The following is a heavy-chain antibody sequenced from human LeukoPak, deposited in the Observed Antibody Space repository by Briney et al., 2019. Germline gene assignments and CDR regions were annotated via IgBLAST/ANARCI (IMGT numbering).Heavy chain of an antibody. V-gene: IGHV3-21*01. CDR1: GFTFSSYS. CDR3: ARGEGYDILWFDP. D-gene: IGHD3-9*01. Sequence: GVSLRLSCAASGFTFSSYSMNWVRQAPGKGLEWVSSISSSSSYIYYADSVKGRFTISRDNAKNSLYLQMNSLRAEDTAVYYCARGEGYDILWFDPWGQGTLVTVSS. J-gene: IGHJ5*02. CDR2: ISSSSSYI.